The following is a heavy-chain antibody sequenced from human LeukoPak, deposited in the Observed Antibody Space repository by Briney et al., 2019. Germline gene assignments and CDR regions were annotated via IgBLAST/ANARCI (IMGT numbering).Heavy chain of an antibody. V-gene: IGHV3-64D*06. CDR2: ISSNGDIT. D-gene: IGHD2-2*01. Sequence: GGSLRLSCSASGFTFSSYAMHWVRQAPGKGLEYVSAISSNGDITYYADSVKGRFTISRDNSKNTLFLQMSSLRAEDTALCYCVAYGCSSTKCYWFDPWGQGTLVTVSS. CDR1: GFTFSSYA. J-gene: IGHJ5*02. CDR3: VAYGCSSTKCYWFDP.